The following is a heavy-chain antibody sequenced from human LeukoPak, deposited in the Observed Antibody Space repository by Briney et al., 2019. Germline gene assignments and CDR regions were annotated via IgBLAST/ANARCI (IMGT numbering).Heavy chain of an antibody. CDR1: GGSISSGGYS. J-gene: IGHJ4*02. Sequence: SEALSLTCAVSGGSISSGGYSWSWIRQPPGKGLEWIGYVYHSGSTYYNPSLKSRVTISVDRSKNQFSLKVSSVTAADTAVYYCAREGSDHYFDYWGQGILVTVSS. CDR2: VYHSGST. V-gene: IGHV4-30-2*01. D-gene: IGHD3-10*01. CDR3: AREGSDHYFDY.